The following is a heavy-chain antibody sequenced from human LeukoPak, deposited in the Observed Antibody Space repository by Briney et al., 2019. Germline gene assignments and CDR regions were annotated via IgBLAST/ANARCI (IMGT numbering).Heavy chain of an antibody. CDR1: GGSFSGYY. Sequence: PSETLSLTCAVYGGSFSGYYWSWIRQPPGKGLEWIGYIYYSGSTNYNPSLKSRVTISVDTSKNQFSLKLSSVTAADTAVYYCAREGRGDYKYYFDYWGQGTLVTVSS. CDR3: AREGRGDYKYYFDY. CDR2: IYYSGST. V-gene: IGHV4-59*01. J-gene: IGHJ4*02. D-gene: IGHD4-17*01.